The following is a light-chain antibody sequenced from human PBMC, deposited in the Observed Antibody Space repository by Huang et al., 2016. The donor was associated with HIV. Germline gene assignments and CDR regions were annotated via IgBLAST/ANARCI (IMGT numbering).Light chain of an antibody. V-gene: IGKV1-NL1*01. CDR1: QGISNS. CDR3: QQYYSTPLT. Sequence: DIQMTQSPSSLSASVGDRVTITCRASQGISNSLAWYQQKPGKAPKLLLYAASRVESGVPYRFSGSGAGTDYTLNISSLQPEDFATYYCQQYYSTPLTFGGGTKVEIK. CDR2: AAS. J-gene: IGKJ4*01.